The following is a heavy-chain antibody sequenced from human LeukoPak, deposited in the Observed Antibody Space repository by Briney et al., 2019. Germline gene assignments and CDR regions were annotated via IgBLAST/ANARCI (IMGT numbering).Heavy chain of an antibody. V-gene: IGHV4-30-4*01. CDR3: ARGVRWLQLSYFDY. Sequence: PSQTLSLTCTVSGGSISSDDYYWSWIRQPPGKGLEWIGYVFYSGSTYYNPSLKSRVTISVDTSKNQFSLKLSSVTAADTAVYYCARGVRWLQLSYFDYWGQGTLVTVSS. CDR2: VFYSGST. D-gene: IGHD5-24*01. CDR1: GGSISSDDYY. J-gene: IGHJ4*02.